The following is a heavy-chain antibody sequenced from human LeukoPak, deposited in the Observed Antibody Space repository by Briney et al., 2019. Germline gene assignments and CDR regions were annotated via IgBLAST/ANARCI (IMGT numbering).Heavy chain of an antibody. CDR1: GYTFTSYG. Sequence: ASVKVSCKASGYTFTSYGISWVRQAPGQGLEWMGWINPNSGGTNYAQKFQGSVTMTRDTSISTAYMELSRLRSDDTAVYYCARADVDTAMVPLYWGQGTLVTVSS. J-gene: IGHJ4*02. D-gene: IGHD5-18*01. CDR2: INPNSGGT. V-gene: IGHV1-2*02. CDR3: ARADVDTAMVPLY.